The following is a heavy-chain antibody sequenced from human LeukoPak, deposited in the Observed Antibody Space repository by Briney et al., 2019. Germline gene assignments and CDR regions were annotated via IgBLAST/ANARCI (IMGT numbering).Heavy chain of an antibody. J-gene: IGHJ4*02. CDR3: AKTGSRDQGGLDY. Sequence: GGSLRLSCEASGFTFSSYWMHWVRQIPGKGLMWVSRIESNGLTLYADSVRDRFTISRDNGKSTIYLQMNSLRVEDTAVYFCAKTGSRDQGGLDYWGQGTLVTVSS. CDR1: GFTFSSYW. D-gene: IGHD3-10*01. CDR2: IESNGLT. V-gene: IGHV3-74*01.